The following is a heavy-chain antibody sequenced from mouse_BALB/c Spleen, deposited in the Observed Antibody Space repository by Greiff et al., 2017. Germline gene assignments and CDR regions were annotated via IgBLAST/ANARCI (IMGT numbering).Heavy chain of an antibody. V-gene: IGHV1S16*01. D-gene: IGHD1-2*01. CDR3: TTRGTTATFAY. CDR2: INPSNGGT. CDR1: GYTFTSYY. Sequence: QVQLQQPGAELVKPGASVKLSCKASGYTFTSYYMYWVKQRPGQGLEWIGGINPSNGGTNFNEKFKSKATLTVDKSSSTAYMQLSSLTSEDSAVYYCTTRGTTATFAYWGQGTLVTVSA. J-gene: IGHJ3*01.